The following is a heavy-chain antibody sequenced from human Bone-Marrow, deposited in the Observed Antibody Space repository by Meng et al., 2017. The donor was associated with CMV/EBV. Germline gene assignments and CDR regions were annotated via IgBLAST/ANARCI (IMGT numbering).Heavy chain of an antibody. V-gene: IGHV3-64*02. J-gene: IGHJ4*02. CDR2: ISSNGGST. D-gene: IGHD3-22*01. CDR3: ARYYYDSSGYFDY. CDR1: GFTFSSYA. Sequence: GESLKISCAASGFTFSSYAMHWVRQAQGKGLEYVSAISSNGGSTYYADSVKGRFTISRDNSKNTLYLQMGSLRAEDMAVYYCARYYYDSSGYFDYWGQGTLVTVSS.